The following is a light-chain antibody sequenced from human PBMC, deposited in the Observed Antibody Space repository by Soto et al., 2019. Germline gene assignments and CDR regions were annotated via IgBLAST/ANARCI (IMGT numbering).Light chain of an antibody. CDR1: QDISNY. CDR3: QQYEDLPLT. V-gene: IGKV1-33*01. J-gene: IGKJ4*01. Sequence: GDRVTITCQASQDISNYLNWYQHKPWKAPELLISDSSHLEARVPSRFSGSRSGTDFTLTISNLQPEDFATYYCQQYEDLPLTFGGGTKVDIK. CDR2: DSS.